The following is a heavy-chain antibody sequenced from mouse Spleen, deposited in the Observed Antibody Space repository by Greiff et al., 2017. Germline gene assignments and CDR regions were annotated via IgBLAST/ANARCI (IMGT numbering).Heavy chain of an antibody. D-gene: IGHD1-2*01. V-gene: IGHV5-9-4*01. CDR1: GFTFSSYA. J-gene: IGHJ4*01. CDR3: AKSTAPYYAMDY. CDR2: ISSGGSYT. Sequence: EVKVVESGGGLVKPGGSLKLSCAASGFTFSSYAMSWVRQSPEKRLEWVAEISSGGSYTYYPDTVTGRFTISRDNAKNTLYLEMSSLRSEDTAMYYCAKSTAPYYAMDYWGQGTSVTVSS.